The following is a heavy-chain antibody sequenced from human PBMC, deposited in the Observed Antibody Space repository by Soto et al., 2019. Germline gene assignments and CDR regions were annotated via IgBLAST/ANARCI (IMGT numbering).Heavy chain of an antibody. CDR2: ISYDGSNK. D-gene: IGHD2-21*02. CDR3: ARDPASVVTPGYFDY. V-gene: IGHV3-30-3*01. CDR1: GFTFSSYA. Sequence: GGSLRLSCAASGFTFSSYAMHWVRQAPGKGLEWVAVISYDGSNKYYADSVKGRFTISRDNSKNTLYLQMNSLRAEDTAMYYCARDPASVVTPGYFDYWGQGTLVTVSS. J-gene: IGHJ4*02.